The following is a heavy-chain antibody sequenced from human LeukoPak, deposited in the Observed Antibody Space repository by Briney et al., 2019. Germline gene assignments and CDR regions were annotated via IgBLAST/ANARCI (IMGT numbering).Heavy chain of an antibody. J-gene: IGHJ3*01. CDR1: GVTFSKAW. CDR3: TICGYDQCGASYT. V-gene: IGHV3-15*01. CDR2: IKSKTDGGKI. D-gene: IGHD5-12*01. Sequence: GGSLRLSCAASGVTFSKAWMSWVRQAPGKGLEWVGGIKSKTDGGKIDCAAPVKVRFTISRDDSKNTVYLQMNSLKTEDTAVYYCTICGYDQCGASYTWGQRTMVTVSS.